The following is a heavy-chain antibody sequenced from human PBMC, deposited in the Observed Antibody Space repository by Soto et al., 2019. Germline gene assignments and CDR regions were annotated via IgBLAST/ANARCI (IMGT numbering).Heavy chain of an antibody. D-gene: IGHD1-26*01. V-gene: IGHV4-34*01. CDR2: INHSGST. J-gene: IGHJ5*02. CDR3: ARGKGRDLGAANNWFDP. Sequence: TLSETLSLTCAVYGGSFSGYYWSWIRQPPGKGLEWIGKINHSGSTNYNPSLKSRVTISVDTSKNQFSLKLSSVTAADTAVYYCARGKGRDLGAANNWFDPWGQGTLVTVSS. CDR1: GGSFSGYY.